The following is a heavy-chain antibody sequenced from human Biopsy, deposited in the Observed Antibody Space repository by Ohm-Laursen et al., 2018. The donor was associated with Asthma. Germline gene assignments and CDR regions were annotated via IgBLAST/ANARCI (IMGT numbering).Heavy chain of an antibody. CDR2: ISYDGGNK. J-gene: IGHJ3*02. Sequence: LSLTCAASGFSFSNFDIHWVRQAPGKGLEWVAVISYDGGNKFYGDSVKGRFTLSRDNSRNTLYLQMNSLRVEDTAIYYCARTHERWTSIQDDALDIWGQGTMVIVSS. CDR3: ARTHERWTSIQDDALDI. V-gene: IGHV3-30*03. D-gene: IGHD4-23*01. CDR1: GFSFSNFD.